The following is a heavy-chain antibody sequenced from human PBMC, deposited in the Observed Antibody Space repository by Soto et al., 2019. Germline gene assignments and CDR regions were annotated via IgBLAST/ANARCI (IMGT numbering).Heavy chain of an antibody. V-gene: IGHV3-73*01. Sequence: GGSLRLSCAASGFTFSGSAMHWVRQASGKRLEWVGRIRSKANSYTTAYAASVKGRFTISRNDSKNTAYLQMNSLKTEDTAVYYCTTTLTTRGTNKKRGQGTLVTVSS. CDR2: IRSKANSYTT. CDR3: TTTLTTRGTNKK. J-gene: IGHJ4*02. CDR1: GFTFSGSA. D-gene: IGHD4-17*01.